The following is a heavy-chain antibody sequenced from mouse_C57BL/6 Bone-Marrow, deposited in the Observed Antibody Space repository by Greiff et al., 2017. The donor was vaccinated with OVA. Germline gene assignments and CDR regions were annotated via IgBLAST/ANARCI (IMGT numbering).Heavy chain of an antibody. CDR2: LSSGSSTI. V-gene: IGHV5-17*01. J-gene: IGHJ2*01. Sequence: EVQGVESGGGLVKPGGSLKLSCAASGFTFSDYGMHWVRQAPEKGLEWVAYLSSGSSTIYYADTVQGRFTISRDNAKNTLFLQMTSLRSEDTAMYYCARYDFFYWGQGTTLTVSS. CDR1: GFTFSDYG. CDR3: ARYDFFY. D-gene: IGHD2-4*01.